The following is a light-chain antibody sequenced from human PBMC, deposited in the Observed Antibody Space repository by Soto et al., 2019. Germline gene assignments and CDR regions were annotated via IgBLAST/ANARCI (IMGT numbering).Light chain of an antibody. CDR1: SSDVGYYNY. Sequence: QSVLTQPASVSGSPGQSITISCTGTSSDVGYYNYVSWYQQHPGKAPKLMIYDVRNRPSGVSNRFSGSKSGNTASLTISGLQAEDEADYYCSSYTSSSTDVFGTGTKLTVL. CDR3: SSYTSSSTDV. CDR2: DVR. V-gene: IGLV2-14*03. J-gene: IGLJ1*01.